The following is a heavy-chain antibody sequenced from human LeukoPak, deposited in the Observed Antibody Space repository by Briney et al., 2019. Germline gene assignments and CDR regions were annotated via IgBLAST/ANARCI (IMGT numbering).Heavy chain of an antibody. Sequence: GGSLRLSCAASGFTFSIYSMNWVRQAPGKGLEWVSCISSGGTNIYYADSVRGRFTISRDSAKNSLYLQMNSLRAEDTAVYYCARVGGYCSSISNCYGDYWGQGTLVTVSS. CDR3: ARVGGYCSSISNCYGDY. D-gene: IGHD2-2*03. CDR2: ISSGGTNI. J-gene: IGHJ4*02. V-gene: IGHV3-21*01. CDR1: GFTFSIYS.